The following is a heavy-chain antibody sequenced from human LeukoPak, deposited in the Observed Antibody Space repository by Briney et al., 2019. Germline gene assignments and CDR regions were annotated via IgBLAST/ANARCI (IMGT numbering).Heavy chain of an antibody. J-gene: IGHJ4*02. CDR2: ISGSGGRT. CDR1: GFIFSSYA. V-gene: IGHV3-23*01. Sequence: GGSLRLSCAASGFIFSSYAMSWVRQAPGKGLEWVSAISGSGGRTYYADSVKGRLTIYRDNSKNTLYLQMNSLRAEDTAVYYCACGGSYRFYDYWGQGTLVTVSS. D-gene: IGHD1-26*01. CDR3: ACGGSYRFYDY.